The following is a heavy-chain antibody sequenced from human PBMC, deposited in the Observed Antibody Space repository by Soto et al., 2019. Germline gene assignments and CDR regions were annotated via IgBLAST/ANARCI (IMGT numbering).Heavy chain of an antibody. V-gene: IGHV3-23*01. CDR3: AMGALSTTSPYDFDY. D-gene: IGHD1-26*01. J-gene: IGHJ4*02. CDR2: ISVSGNSA. CDR1: GFTFSNYA. Sequence: EVQLLESGGGLLQPGGSLRLSCAASGFTFSNYAMNWVRQAPGKGLEWVSTISVSGNSAYYADSVKGRFTISRDNSKNTLYLQLNSLRAEDTAIYYCAMGALSTTSPYDFDYWGQGTLVTVSS.